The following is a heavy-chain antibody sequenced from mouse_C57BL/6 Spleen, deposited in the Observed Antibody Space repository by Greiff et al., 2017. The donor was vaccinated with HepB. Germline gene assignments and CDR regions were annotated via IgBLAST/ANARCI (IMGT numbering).Heavy chain of an antibody. CDR3: ARGDYGNDYAMDY. CDR2: ISSGSSTI. J-gene: IGHJ4*01. V-gene: IGHV5-17*01. Sequence: EVQVVESGGGLVKPGGSLKLSCAASGFTFSDYGMHWVRQAPEKGLEWVAYISSGSSTIYYADTVKGRFTISRDNAKNTLFLQMTSLRSEDTAMYYCARGDYGNDYAMDYWGQGTSVTVSS. CDR1: GFTFSDYG. D-gene: IGHD2-1*01.